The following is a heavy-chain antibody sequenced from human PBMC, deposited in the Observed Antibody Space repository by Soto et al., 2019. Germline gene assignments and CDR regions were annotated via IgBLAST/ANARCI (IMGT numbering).Heavy chain of an antibody. Sequence: ASVKVSCKASGYTFTSYYMHWVRQAPGQGLEWMGIINPSGGSTSYAQKFQGRVTMTRDTSTSTVYMELSSLRSEDTAVYYCATVVAASSFGSAFDIWGQGTMVTVSS. J-gene: IGHJ3*02. CDR3: ATVVAASSFGSAFDI. CDR2: INPSGGST. CDR1: GYTFTSYY. V-gene: IGHV1-46*01. D-gene: IGHD2-15*01.